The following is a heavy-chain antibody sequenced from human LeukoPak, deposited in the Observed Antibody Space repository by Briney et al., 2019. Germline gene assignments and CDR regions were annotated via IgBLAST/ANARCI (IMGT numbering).Heavy chain of an antibody. CDR3: ARSVYRSSGSSYLFDY. Sequence: ASVKVSCKASGYTFTSYAMHWVRQAPGQRLEWMGWINAGNGNTKYSQKFQGRVTITRDTSASTAYMELSSLRSEDTAVYYCARSVYRSSGSSYLFDYWGQGTLVTVSS. CDR2: INAGNGNT. D-gene: IGHD3-22*01. CDR1: GYTFTSYA. V-gene: IGHV1-3*01. J-gene: IGHJ4*02.